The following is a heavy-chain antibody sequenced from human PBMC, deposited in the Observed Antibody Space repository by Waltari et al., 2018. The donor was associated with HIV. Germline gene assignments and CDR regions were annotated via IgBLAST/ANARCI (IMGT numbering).Heavy chain of an antibody. V-gene: IGHV3-20*04. J-gene: IGHJ6*02. Sequence: EVRLVESGGRVLRPWGFLGLPCLTVGFKFEKHGMVWVRKAPGNGLKFVAGLNWNGNRTVNADVVKGRFTVSRDNAKDSLFLQMNSLRADDTAVYYCTREGKKWLNNYYYYSGLDVWGQWTRSSSP. CDR1: GFKFEKHG. D-gene: IGHD3-22*01. CDR3: TREGKKWLNNYYYYSGLDV. CDR2: LNWNGNRT.